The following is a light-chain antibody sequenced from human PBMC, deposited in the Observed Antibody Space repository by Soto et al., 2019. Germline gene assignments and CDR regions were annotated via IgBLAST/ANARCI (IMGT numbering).Light chain of an antibody. CDR1: QNIDSG. J-gene: IGKJ1*01. CDR3: QQYKTSSWT. V-gene: IGKV1-5*03. CDR2: EAS. Sequence: DIQMTQSPSTLSASVGDRVSITCRASQNIDSGLAWYQQKPGKAPVLLIHEASSLEGGVPSRFSGSGSGTDFPLSISSLQPDDFATYYCQQYKTSSWTFGQGTKVEI.